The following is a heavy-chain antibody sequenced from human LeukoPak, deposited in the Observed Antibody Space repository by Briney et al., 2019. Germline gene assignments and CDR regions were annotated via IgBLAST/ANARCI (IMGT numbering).Heavy chain of an antibody. CDR2: IRSDGSDK. Sequence: GGSLRLSCAASGFIFSSYGMHWFRQAPGKGLEWVAFIRSDGSDKYYAGSVKGRFTISRDNSKNTLYLQMNSLRAEDTAVYYCAKHDSSSYYWGQGTLVTVSS. D-gene: IGHD3-22*01. J-gene: IGHJ4*02. CDR3: AKHDSSSYY. CDR1: GFIFSSYG. V-gene: IGHV3-30*02.